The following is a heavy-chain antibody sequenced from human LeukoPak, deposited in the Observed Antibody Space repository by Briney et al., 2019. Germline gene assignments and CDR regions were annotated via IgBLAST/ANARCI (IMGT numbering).Heavy chain of an antibody. Sequence: PGGSLRLSCSVSGFTFSTYVMHWVRQAPGKGLEYVSAIISNGDNTYYADSVKGRFTISRDNSKNTLYLQMSSLRPDDTAVYFCVRGTGYWGQGTLVTVSS. CDR1: GFTFSTYV. V-gene: IGHV3-64D*06. CDR3: VRGTGY. CDR2: IISNGDNT. J-gene: IGHJ4*02.